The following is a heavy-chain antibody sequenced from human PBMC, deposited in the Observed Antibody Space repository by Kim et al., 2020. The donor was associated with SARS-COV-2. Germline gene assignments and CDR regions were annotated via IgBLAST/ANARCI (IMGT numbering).Heavy chain of an antibody. D-gene: IGHD5-12*01. Sequence: GGSLRLSCAASGFTFSSYSMNWVRQAPGKGLEWVSSISSSSSYIYYADSVKGRFTISRDNAKNSLYLQMNSLRAEDTAVYYCARNEDWGNSGYDLWGQGTLVTVSS. CDR2: ISSSSSYI. J-gene: IGHJ5*02. CDR3: ARNEDWGNSGYDL. V-gene: IGHV3-21*01. CDR1: GFTFSSYS.